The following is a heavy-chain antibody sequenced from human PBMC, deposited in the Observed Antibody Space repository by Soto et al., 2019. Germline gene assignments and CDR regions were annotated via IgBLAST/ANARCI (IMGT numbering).Heavy chain of an antibody. CDR1: GFTFSSFG. Sequence: QVQVVESGGGVVQPGRSLRLSCAASGFTFSSFGMHWVRQAPGKGLEWVSLIWYDGSKKSYGDSVKGRFTISRDNSRNTVYLQMNSLRADDTAVYSCARDASYYSLWSGYYPSRNGMDVWGQGTMVSVSS. D-gene: IGHD3-3*01. CDR2: IWYDGSKK. CDR3: ARDASYYSLWSGYYPSRNGMDV. V-gene: IGHV3-33*01. J-gene: IGHJ6*02.